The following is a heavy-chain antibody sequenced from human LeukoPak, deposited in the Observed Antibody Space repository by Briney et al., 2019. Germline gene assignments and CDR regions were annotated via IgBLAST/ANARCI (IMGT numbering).Heavy chain of an antibody. CDR3: ARMGYDCSSTSCYGGKEYYFDY. V-gene: IGHV4-4*02. D-gene: IGHD2-2*01. Sequence: SETLSLTCGVSGGSISNTNWWTWVRQPPGKGLEWIGEVNLQGSTNYNPSLKSRVAISVDKSKNQFSLKLNSVTAADTAVYYCARMGYDCSSTSCYGGKEYYFDYWGQGTLVTVSS. J-gene: IGHJ4*02. CDR1: GGSISNTNW. CDR2: VNLQGST.